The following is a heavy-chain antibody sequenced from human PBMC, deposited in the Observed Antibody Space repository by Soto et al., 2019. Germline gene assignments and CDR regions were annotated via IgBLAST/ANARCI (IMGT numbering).Heavy chain of an antibody. D-gene: IGHD6-6*01. Sequence: ASVKVSCKASGFTFITYDFSWVRQAAGQGLEWMGWMSTSTGNTNYAQKLQGRVTMTTDTSASTAYMELRSLRSDDTAVYYCARGEGMAARHDGYDIWGQGTMVTVSS. CDR1: GFTFITYD. CDR3: ARGEGMAARHDGYDI. J-gene: IGHJ3*02. V-gene: IGHV1-18*01. CDR2: MSTSTGNT.